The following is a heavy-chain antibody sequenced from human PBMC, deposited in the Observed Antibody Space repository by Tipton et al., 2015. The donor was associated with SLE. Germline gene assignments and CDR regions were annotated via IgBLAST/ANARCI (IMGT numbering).Heavy chain of an antibody. J-gene: IGHJ6*03. D-gene: IGHD4-11*01. CDR2: IYYSGST. Sequence: TLSLTCTVSGGSVSSGSYYWSWIRQPPGKGLEWIGYIYYSGSTNYNPSLKSRVTISIDTSKNQFSLKLSSVTAADTAVYYCARECDYSDSYYYYYYMDVWGKGTTVTVSS. V-gene: IGHV4-61*01. CDR3: ARECDYSDSYYYYYYMDV. CDR1: GGSVSSGSYY.